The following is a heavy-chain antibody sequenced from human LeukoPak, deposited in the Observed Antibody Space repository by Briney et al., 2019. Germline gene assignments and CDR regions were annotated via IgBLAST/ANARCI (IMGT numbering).Heavy chain of an antibody. J-gene: IGHJ4*02. CDR2: IKQDGSEK. CDR1: GFTFSGYW. Sequence: PGGSLRLSCAASGFTFSGYWMTWVRQAPGKGLEWVANIKQDGSEKYYVDSVKGRFTISRDNAKNALYLQMNSLRAEDTAVYFCARDYVYAFDYWGQGTLVTVSS. CDR3: ARDYVYAFDY. V-gene: IGHV3-7*01. D-gene: IGHD2/OR15-2a*01.